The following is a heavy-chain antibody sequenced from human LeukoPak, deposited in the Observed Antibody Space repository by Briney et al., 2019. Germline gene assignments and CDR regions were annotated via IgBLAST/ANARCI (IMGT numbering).Heavy chain of an antibody. CDR1: GFTFITYA. CDR3: AKSPGGVVSTSFDN. D-gene: IGHD2-2*01. J-gene: IGHJ4*02. CDR2: ISVSGGSI. V-gene: IGHV3-23*01. Sequence: GGSLRLSCAASGFTFITYAMSWVRQAPGKGLEWVSVISVSGGSIYYADSVKGRFTISRDNSKNTLYLQMNSLRAEDTAVYYCAKSPGGVVSTSFDNWGQGTLVTVSS.